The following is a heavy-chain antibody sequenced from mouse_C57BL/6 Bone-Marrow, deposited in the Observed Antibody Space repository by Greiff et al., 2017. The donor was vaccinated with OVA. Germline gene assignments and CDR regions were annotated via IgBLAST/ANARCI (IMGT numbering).Heavy chain of an antibody. J-gene: IGHJ4*01. CDR2: INPSSGYT. CDR3: ARGGSPYYYAMDY. CDR1: GYTFTSYW. Sequence: VKLMESGAELAKPGASVKLSRKASGYTFTSYWMHWVKQRPGQGLEWIGYINPSSGYTKYNQKFKDKATLTADKSSSTAYMQLSSLTYEDSAVYYCARGGSPYYYAMDYWGQGTSVTVSS. V-gene: IGHV1-7*01.